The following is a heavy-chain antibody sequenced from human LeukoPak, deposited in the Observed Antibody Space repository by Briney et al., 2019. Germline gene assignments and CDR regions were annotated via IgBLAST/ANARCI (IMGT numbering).Heavy chain of an antibody. V-gene: IGHV4-4*02. J-gene: IGHJ6*03. CDR1: GGSISNNNW. CDR2: IYHSGTT. CDR3: ARDAITIRTHYYYYYMDV. Sequence: SGTLSLTCAVSGGSISNNNWWSWVRQPPGKGLEWIGEIYHSGTTNYNPSLKSRVTISVDKSKNQFSLKLSSVTAADTAVYYCARDAITIRTHYYYYYMDVWGKGTTVTVSS. D-gene: IGHD3-9*01.